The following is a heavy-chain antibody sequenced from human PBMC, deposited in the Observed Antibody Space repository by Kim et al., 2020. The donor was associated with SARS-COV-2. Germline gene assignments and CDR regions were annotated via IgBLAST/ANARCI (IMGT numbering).Heavy chain of an antibody. V-gene: IGHV3-7*01. D-gene: IGHD3-10*01. CDR2: IKQDGSEK. CDR3: ARDEVRGVMTLRYYGMDV. J-gene: IGHJ6*02. CDR1: GFTFSSYW. Sequence: GGSLRLSCAASGFTFSSYWMSWVRQAPGKGLEWVANIKQDGSEKYYVDSVKGRFTISRDNAKNSLYLQMNSLRAEDTAVYYCARDEVRGVMTLRYYGMDVWGQGTTVTVSS.